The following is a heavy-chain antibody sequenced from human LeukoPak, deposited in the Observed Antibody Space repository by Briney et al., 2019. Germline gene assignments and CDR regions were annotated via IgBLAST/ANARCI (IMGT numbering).Heavy chain of an antibody. CDR2: INSDGSST. J-gene: IGHJ3*02. D-gene: IGHD5-12*01. Sequence: GGSLRLSCAASGFTFSSYWMHWVRQAPGKGLVWVSRINSDGSSTSYADSVKGRFTISRDNAKNTLYLQMNSLRAEDTAVYYCARGTRRGYSGYGDADAFDIWGQGTMVTVPS. CDR1: GFTFSSYW. V-gene: IGHV3-74*01. CDR3: ARGTRRGYSGYGDADAFDI.